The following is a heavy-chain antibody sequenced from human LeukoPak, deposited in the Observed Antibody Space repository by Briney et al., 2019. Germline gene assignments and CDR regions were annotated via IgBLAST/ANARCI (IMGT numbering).Heavy chain of an antibody. D-gene: IGHD2/OR15-2a*01. V-gene: IGHV3-11*04. CDR2: ISNIGSTT. CDR3: ASDISNKGFGY. Sequence: GGSLRLSCTASGVTLSNYYMSWIRQAPGKGLECISYISNIGSTTFYADSVKGRFTISRDNGKNSLYLQMNSLTAEDTAVYYCASDISNKGFGYWGQGTLVTVSS. J-gene: IGHJ4*02. CDR1: GVTLSNYY.